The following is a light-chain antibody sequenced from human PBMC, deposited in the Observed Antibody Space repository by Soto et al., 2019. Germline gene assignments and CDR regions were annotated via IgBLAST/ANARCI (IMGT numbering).Light chain of an antibody. J-gene: IGKJ1*01. CDR2: GAS. Sequence: IGLSQSPGTVSLSPGERATLSCRASQSVSNNYLAWYQQKPGQAPRLLIYGASNRATGIPDRFSGSGSGTDFTLTISRLEPEDFAVYYCQQYGSSGTFGQRAKV. CDR1: QSVSNNY. V-gene: IGKV3-20*01. CDR3: QQYGSSGT.